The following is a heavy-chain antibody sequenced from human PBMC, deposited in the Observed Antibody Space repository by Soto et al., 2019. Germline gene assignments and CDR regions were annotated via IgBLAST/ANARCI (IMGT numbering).Heavy chain of an antibody. CDR2: IYYSGST. Sequence: LETLPLTCTVSGGSITSSSYYWGWIRKPPGKGLEWIGSIYYSGSTYYNPSLKSRVTISVDTSKNQFSLKLSSVTAADTAVYYCARHTPAISISDHWGQGTLVTVSS. V-gene: IGHV4-39*01. D-gene: IGHD2-15*01. CDR3: ARHTPAISISDH. J-gene: IGHJ4*02. CDR1: GGSITSSSYY.